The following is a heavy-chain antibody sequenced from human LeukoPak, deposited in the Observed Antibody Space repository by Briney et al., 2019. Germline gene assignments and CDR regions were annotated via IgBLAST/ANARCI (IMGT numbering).Heavy chain of an antibody. Sequence: PSETLSLTCTVSGGSISSHYWSWIRQPPGKGLEWIGYIYYSGSTNYNPSLKSRVTISVDTSKNQFSLKLSSVTAADTAVYYCARDLASLVVPAAMGDYYMDVWGKGTTVAVSS. CDR2: IYYSGST. V-gene: IGHV4-59*11. CDR3: ARDLASLVVPAAMGDYYMDV. D-gene: IGHD2-2*01. CDR1: GGSISSHY. J-gene: IGHJ6*03.